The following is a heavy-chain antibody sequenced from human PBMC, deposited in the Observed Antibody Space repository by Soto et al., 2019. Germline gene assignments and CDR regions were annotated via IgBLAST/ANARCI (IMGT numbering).Heavy chain of an antibody. J-gene: IGHJ1*01. Sequence: GESLKISCKASGYTFTSYGISWVRQAPGQGLEWMGWISAYNGNTNYAQKLQGRVTMTTDTSTSTAYMELRSLRSDDTAVYYCARAPRIVGATGFYFQHWGQGTLVTVSS. CDR2: ISAYNGNT. V-gene: IGHV1-18*01. D-gene: IGHD1-26*01. CDR1: GYTFTSYG. CDR3: ARAPRIVGATGFYFQH.